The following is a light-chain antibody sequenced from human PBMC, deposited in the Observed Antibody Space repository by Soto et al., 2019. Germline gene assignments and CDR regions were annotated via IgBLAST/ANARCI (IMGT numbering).Light chain of an antibody. CDR1: SSDVGGYNY. J-gene: IGLJ2*01. Sequence: QSALTQPASVSGSPGQSITISCTGTSSDVGGYNYVSWYQQHPGKAPKFMIYDVSNRPSGVSNRFSGSKSGNTASLTISGPQPEDEADYYCSSYTSSSPLVFGGGTKLTVL. CDR2: DVS. CDR3: SSYTSSSPLV. V-gene: IGLV2-14*01.